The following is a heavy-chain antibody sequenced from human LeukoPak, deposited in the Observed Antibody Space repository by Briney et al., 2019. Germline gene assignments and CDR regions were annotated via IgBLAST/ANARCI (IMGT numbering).Heavy chain of an antibody. J-gene: IGHJ4*02. CDR1: GYTFTSYG. D-gene: IGHD6-13*01. Sequence: GASVKVSCKASGYTFTSYGISWVRQATGQGLEWMGWMNPNSGNTGYALKFQGRVTITRNTSISTAYMELSSLRSEDTAVYYCARGPRLMYSSSWYYPDYWGQGTLVTVSS. CDR3: ARGPRLMYSSSWYYPDY. V-gene: IGHV1-8*01. CDR2: MNPNSGNT.